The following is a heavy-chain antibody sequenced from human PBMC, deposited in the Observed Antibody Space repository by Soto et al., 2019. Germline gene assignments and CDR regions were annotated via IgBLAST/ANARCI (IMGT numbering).Heavy chain of an antibody. V-gene: IGHV1-69*08. Sequence: QVQLVQSGAEVKKPGSSVKVSCKASGGTFSSYTISWVRQAPGQGLEWMGRIIPLLGIANYAQKFQGRVTITADKSTSTAVMELSSLRSEDTAVYYCARETLDAGRYQPYFDYCGQGTLFTVSS. D-gene: IGHD3-10*01. CDR1: GGTFSSYT. CDR2: IIPLLGIA. CDR3: ARETLDAGRYQPYFDY. J-gene: IGHJ4*02.